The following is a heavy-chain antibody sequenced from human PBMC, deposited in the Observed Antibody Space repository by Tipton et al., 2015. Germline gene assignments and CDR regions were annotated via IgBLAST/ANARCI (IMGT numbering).Heavy chain of an antibody. CDR3: ARDLEHGMDV. CDR1: GGSISSHY. D-gene: IGHD5-24*01. J-gene: IGHJ6*02. Sequence: TLSLTCTVSGGSISSHYWSWIRQPPGKGLEWVAYIYYSGSTNYNPSLMSRLTISVDTSKNQFSLRLSSVTAADTAVYYCARDLEHGMDVWGQGTTVTVSS. CDR2: IYYSGST. V-gene: IGHV4-59*11.